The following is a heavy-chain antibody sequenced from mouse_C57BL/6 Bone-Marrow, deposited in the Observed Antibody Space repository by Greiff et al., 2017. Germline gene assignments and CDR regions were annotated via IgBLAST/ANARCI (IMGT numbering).Heavy chain of an antibody. J-gene: IGHJ1*03. D-gene: IGHD2-1*01. CDR3: AHGNYYYWYFAV. CDR1: GYTFTSYW. V-gene: IGHV1-72*01. Sequence: VQLQQPGAELVKPGASVKLSCKASGYTFTSYWMHWVKQRPGRGLEWIGRIDPSSGGTKYNEKFKGKATLTVDKPSSTAYMQLSSLTSEDSAVYYCAHGNYYYWYFAVWGTGTTVTVSS. CDR2: IDPSSGGT.